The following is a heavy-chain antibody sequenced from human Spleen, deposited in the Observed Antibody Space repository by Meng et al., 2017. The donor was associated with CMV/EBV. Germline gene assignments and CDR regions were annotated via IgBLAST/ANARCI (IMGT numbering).Heavy chain of an antibody. J-gene: IGHJ6*02. CDR2: VYYSGST. V-gene: IGHV4-39*02. CDR3: ARIFPSDYYKYDMDV. CDR1: GGSISSSAYY. D-gene: IGHD3-3*01. Sequence: SETLSLTCTVSGGSISSSAYYWAWIRRPPGRGLEWVGSVYYSGSTYYNPSLKSRVTIIVDKSKNHFSLKLHSLTTSDTAVYYCARIFPSDYYKYDMDVWGQGTTVTVSS.